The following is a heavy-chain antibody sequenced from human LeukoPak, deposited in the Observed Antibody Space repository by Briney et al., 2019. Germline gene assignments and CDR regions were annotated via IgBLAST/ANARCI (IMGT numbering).Heavy chain of an antibody. CDR3: ARDSVAGFYYYYGMDV. V-gene: IGHV3-11*04. D-gene: IGHD6-19*01. Sequence: GGSLRLSCAASGFTFSDYYMSWIRQAPGRGLEWVSYISGSGSPIYYADSVKGRFTISRDNAKNSLYLQMNSLRAEDTAVYYCARDSVAGFYYYYGMDVWGQGTTVTVSS. J-gene: IGHJ6*02. CDR2: ISGSGSPI. CDR1: GFTFSDYY.